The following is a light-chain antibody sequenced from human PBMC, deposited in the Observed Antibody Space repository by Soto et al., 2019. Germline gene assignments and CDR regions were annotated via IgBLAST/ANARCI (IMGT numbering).Light chain of an antibody. CDR3: PQYENRPLT. CDR2: DAA. CDR1: QDITNY. V-gene: IGKV1-33*01. J-gene: IGKJ4*02. Sequence: DIQLTQSPPSLSASVGDGVTITCQASQDITNYLNWYQHKSGKSPKLLIFDAANLEAGVPSRFSGRGSGTQFTFTISSLEPEDVATYYCPQYENRPLTCGGGTKVE.